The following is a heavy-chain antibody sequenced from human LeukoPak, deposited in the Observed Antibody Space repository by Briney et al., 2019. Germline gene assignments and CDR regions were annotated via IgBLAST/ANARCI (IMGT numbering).Heavy chain of an antibody. CDR1: GFTFSSYA. D-gene: IGHD3-10*01. CDR3: AREGFGELTDYYFDY. J-gene: IGHJ4*02. CDR2: ISYDGSNK. V-gene: IGHV3-30*04. Sequence: PGRSLRLSCAASGFTFSSYAMHWVRQAPGKGLEWVAVISYDGSNKYYADSVKGRFTISRDNSKNTPYLQMNSLRAEDTAVYYCAREGFGELTDYYFDYWGQGTLVTVSS.